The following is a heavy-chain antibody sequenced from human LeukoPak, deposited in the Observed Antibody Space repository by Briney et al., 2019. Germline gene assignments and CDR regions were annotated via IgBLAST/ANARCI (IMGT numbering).Heavy chain of an antibody. CDR3: AKDFSAYYYDSSGYYSYFDY. V-gene: IGHV3-33*06. D-gene: IGHD3-22*01. J-gene: IGHJ4*02. CDR1: GFTFSSYG. CDR2: VWYDGSNK. Sequence: GGSLRLSCAASGFTFSSYGMHWVRQAPGKGLEWVAVVWYDGSNKYYADSVKGRFTISRDNSKNTLYLQMNSLRAEYTAVYYCAKDFSAYYYDSSGYYSYFDYWGQGTLVTVSS.